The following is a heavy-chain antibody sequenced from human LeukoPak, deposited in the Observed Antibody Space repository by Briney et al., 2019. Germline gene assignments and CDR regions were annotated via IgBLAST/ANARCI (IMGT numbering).Heavy chain of an antibody. D-gene: IGHD4-17*01. CDR2: INPSGGST. Sequence: ASVKVSCKASGYIFTGYYMHWVRQAPGQGLEWMGIINPSGGSTSYAQKFQGRVTMTRDMSTSTAYMELSSLRSEDTAVYYCAREDYGDYAGGWFDPWGQGTLVTVSS. J-gene: IGHJ5*02. CDR1: GYIFTGYY. V-gene: IGHV1-46*01. CDR3: AREDYGDYAGGWFDP.